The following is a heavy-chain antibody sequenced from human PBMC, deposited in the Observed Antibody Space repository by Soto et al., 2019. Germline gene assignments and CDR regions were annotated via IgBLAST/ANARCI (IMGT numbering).Heavy chain of an antibody. V-gene: IGHV4-59*08. D-gene: IGHD3-9*01. CDR3: ARHSPDCDWLSQFDY. J-gene: IGHJ4*02. CDR1: GGSISSYY. Sequence: QVQLQESGPGLVKPSETLSLTCTVSGGSISSYYWSWIRQTPGKGLEWIGYIFYFGSTNYNPSLKSRVTLSIDTSKNELSLKLSSVTAADTAVYYCARHSPDCDWLSQFDYWGQGTLVTVSS. CDR2: IFYFGST.